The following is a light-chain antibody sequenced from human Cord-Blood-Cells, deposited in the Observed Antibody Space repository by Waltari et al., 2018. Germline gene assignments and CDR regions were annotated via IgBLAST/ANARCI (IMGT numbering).Light chain of an antibody. CDR2: DVS. V-gene: IGLV2-14*03. CDR3: SSYTSSSTWV. J-gene: IGLJ3*02. Sequence: QSALTQPAPVSGSPGQSITNPCTGTSSDVVVYNHVSCYQHHPGNAPKLMIYDVSKRPSGVSNRFSGSKSGNTASLTISGLQAEDEADYYCSSYTSSSTWVFGGGTKLTVL. CDR1: SSDVVVYNH.